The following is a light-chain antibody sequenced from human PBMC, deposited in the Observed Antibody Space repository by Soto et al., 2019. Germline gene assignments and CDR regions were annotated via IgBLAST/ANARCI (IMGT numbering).Light chain of an antibody. V-gene: IGKV1-5*03. CDR3: KQYNSSPT. CDR2: KAS. Sequence: DIQMTQSPSTMSASVGDRVTITCRASQSSSSWLAWYQQKPGKAPKLMIYKASSLESGVPSTLSGRRSGTEFTLTMSSLQPDDFATYYCKQYNSSPTFGQGTKVEIK. CDR1: QSSSSW. J-gene: IGKJ1*01.